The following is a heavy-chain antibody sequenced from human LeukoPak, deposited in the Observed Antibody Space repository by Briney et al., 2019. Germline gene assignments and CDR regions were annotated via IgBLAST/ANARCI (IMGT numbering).Heavy chain of an antibody. CDR1: AFTFSTYS. V-gene: IGHV3-7*01. CDR2: IKQDGSEK. J-gene: IGHJ3*02. D-gene: IGHD6-13*01. Sequence: GGSLRLSCAASAFTFSTYSMHWVRQAPGKGLEWVANIKQDGSEKYYVDSVKGRFTISRDNAKNSLYLQMNSLRAEDTAVYYCARSRIAAAGTGGFDIWGQGKMVTGSS. CDR3: ARSRIAAAGTGGFDI.